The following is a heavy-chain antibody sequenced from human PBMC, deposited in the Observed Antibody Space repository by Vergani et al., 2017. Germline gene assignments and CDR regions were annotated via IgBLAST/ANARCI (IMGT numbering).Heavy chain of an antibody. CDR1: GFTFSSYE. CDR3: ARDSFSTIFGVVIPNYYYGMDV. V-gene: IGHV3-48*03. D-gene: IGHD3-3*01. Sequence: EVQLAESGGGLVQPGGSLRLSCAASGFTFSSYEMNWVRQAPGKGLEWVSYISSSGSTIYYADSVKGRFTISRDNAKNSLYLQMNSLRAEDTAVYYCARDSFSTIFGVVIPNYYYGMDVWGLGTTVTVSS. CDR2: ISSSGSTI. J-gene: IGHJ6*02.